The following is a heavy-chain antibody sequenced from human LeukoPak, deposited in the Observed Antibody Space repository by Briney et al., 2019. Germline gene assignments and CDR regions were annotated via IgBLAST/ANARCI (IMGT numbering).Heavy chain of an antibody. CDR2: INPNSGDT. J-gene: IGHJ4*02. V-gene: IGHV1-2*02. CDR3: AREMFPRSYFDY. CDR1: GYSFTGYY. Sequence: ASVKVSCKASGYSFTGYYMYWVRQAPGQGLEWMGWINPNSGDTNYAQKFQGRVTMTRDTSVSTAYMELSRLRSDDTAVYYCAREMFPRSYFDYWGQGTLVTVSS. D-gene: IGHD3-10*02.